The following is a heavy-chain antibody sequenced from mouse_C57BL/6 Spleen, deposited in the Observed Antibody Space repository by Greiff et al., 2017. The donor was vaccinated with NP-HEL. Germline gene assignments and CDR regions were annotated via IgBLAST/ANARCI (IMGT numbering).Heavy chain of an antibody. CDR3: ARPDGYWYFDV. Sequence: DVMLVESGGGLVQPGGSLKLSCAASGFTFSDYYMYWVRQTPEKRLEWVAYISNGGGSTYYPDTVKGRFTISRDNAKNTLYLQMSRLKSEDTAMYYCARPDGYWYFDVWGTGTTVTVSS. CDR1: GFTFSDYY. CDR2: ISNGGGST. J-gene: IGHJ1*03. V-gene: IGHV5-12*01. D-gene: IGHD2-3*01.